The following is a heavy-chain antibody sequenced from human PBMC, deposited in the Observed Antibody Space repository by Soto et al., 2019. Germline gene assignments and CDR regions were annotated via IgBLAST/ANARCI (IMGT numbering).Heavy chain of an antibody. CDR2: ISTYNVNT. CDR3: ARGPTDYYDNSANYFLDY. Sequence: QVQLVQSGAEVKKPGASVKVSCKASGYTFITYGVSWVRQAPGQGLDWLGWISTYNVNTRYAEMLQGRVTMTTNTTTNTAYMELRNLRSDDTAVYYCARGPTDYYDNSANYFLDYWGQGTLVTVSS. V-gene: IGHV1-18*01. D-gene: IGHD3-22*01. CDR1: GYTFITYG. J-gene: IGHJ4*02.